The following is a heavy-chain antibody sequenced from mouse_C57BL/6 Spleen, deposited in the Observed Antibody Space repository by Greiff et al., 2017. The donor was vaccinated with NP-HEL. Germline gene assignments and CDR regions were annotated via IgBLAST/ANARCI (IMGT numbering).Heavy chain of an antibody. D-gene: IGHD1-2*01. V-gene: IGHV1-66*01. CDR1: GYSFTSYY. CDR3: ARFHYYGGDY. Sequence: QVQLQESGPELVKPGASVKISCKASGYSFTSYYIHWVKQRPGQGLEWIGWIYPGSGNTKYNEKFKGKATLTADTSSSTAYMQLSSLTSEDSAVYYCARFHYYGGDYWGQGTTLTVSS. CDR2: IYPGSGNT. J-gene: IGHJ2*01.